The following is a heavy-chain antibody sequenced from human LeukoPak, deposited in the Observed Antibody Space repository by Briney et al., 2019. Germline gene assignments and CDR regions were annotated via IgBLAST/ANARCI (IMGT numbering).Heavy chain of an antibody. Sequence: GRSLRLSCAASGFTFSSYGMHWVRQAPGKGLEWVAVISYDGSNKYYADSVKGRFTISRDNPKNTLYLQMNSLRAEDTAVYYCANTIAAGSAFDIWGQGTMVTVSS. CDR2: ISYDGSNK. V-gene: IGHV3-30*18. CDR3: ANTIAAGSAFDI. D-gene: IGHD6-25*01. J-gene: IGHJ3*02. CDR1: GFTFSSYG.